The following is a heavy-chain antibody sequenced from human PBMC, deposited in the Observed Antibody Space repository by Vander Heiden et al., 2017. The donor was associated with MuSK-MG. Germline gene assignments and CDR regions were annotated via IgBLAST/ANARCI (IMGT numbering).Heavy chain of an antibody. D-gene: IGHD5-18*01. CDR2: INHSGST. Sequence: QVQLQQWGAGLLKPSETLSLTCAVYGGSFSGYYWSWIRQPPGKGLEWIGEINHSGSTNYNPSLKSRVTISVDTSKNQFSLKLSSVTAADTAVYYCARVGGYSYVSRRPYYFDYWGQGTLVTVSS. V-gene: IGHV4-34*01. CDR3: ARVGGYSYVSRRPYYFDY. CDR1: GGSFSGYY. J-gene: IGHJ4*02.